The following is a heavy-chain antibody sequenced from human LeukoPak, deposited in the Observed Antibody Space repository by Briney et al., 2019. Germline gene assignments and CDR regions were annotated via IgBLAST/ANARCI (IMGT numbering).Heavy chain of an antibody. J-gene: IGHJ4*02. Sequence: GGSLRLSCAASGFTFSNYWMHWVRQTPEQGLEWVSRIGSDGAYTSSADSVKGRFTMSRDNAKNTLYLQMNSLRVEDTAVYYCVRDGQQLAFDKWGQGTLVTVSS. CDR2: IGSDGAYT. CDR1: GFTFSNYW. V-gene: IGHV3-74*01. CDR3: VRDGQQLAFDK. D-gene: IGHD6-13*01.